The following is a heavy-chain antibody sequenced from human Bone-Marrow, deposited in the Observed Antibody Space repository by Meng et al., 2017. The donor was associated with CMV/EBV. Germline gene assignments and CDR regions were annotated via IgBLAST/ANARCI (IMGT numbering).Heavy chain of an antibody. Sequence: SETLSLTCTVSGGSISSYYWSWIRQPPGKGLEWIGYIYYSGSTNYNPSLKSRVTIPVDTSKNQFSLKLSSVTAADTAVYYCARVARIQLWCVRCYNRFDPWGQGTLVTVTS. CDR2: IYYSGST. J-gene: IGHJ5*02. CDR3: ARVARIQLWCVRCYNRFDP. D-gene: IGHD5-18*01. CDR1: GGSISSYY. V-gene: IGHV4-59*08.